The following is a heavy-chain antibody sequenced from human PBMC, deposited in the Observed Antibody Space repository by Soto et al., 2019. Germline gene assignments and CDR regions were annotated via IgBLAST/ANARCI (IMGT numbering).Heavy chain of an antibody. Sequence: QLHLVQSGAGVKKPGASVTVSCSASGYPVTAYYMHWVRQAPGRGLEWMGGINPATGASKYTQAFQGRVTLTRDTSTSTAFMELSGLTSQDTALFYCARGGGVGVAGSAAFDMWGQGTLVTVSS. J-gene: IGHJ3*02. D-gene: IGHD3-3*01. CDR3: ARGGGVGVAGSAAFDM. CDR1: GYPVTAYY. V-gene: IGHV1-2*02. CDR2: INPATGAS.